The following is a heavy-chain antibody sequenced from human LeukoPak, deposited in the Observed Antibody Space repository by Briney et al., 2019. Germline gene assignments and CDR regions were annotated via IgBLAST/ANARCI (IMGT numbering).Heavy chain of an antibody. CDR3: TTRSDVAVVAAGVDP. J-gene: IGHJ5*02. D-gene: IGHD2-15*01. V-gene: IGHV3-15*01. Sequence: PGGSLRLSCAASGFTFSSARMSWVRQAPGKGLEWVGRIKSKADGESIDYAAPVKGRFTISRDDSQNTLYLQMNSLKTEDTAVYYCTTRSDVAVVAAGVDPWGQGTLVTVSS. CDR2: IKSKADGESI. CDR1: GFTFSSAR.